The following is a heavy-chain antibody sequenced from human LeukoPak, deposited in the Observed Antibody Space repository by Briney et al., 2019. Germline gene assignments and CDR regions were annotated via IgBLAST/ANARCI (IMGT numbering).Heavy chain of an antibody. J-gene: IGHJ4*02. CDR3: ARGSWGDNFDH. D-gene: IGHD3-16*01. CDR1: GFTFNSYD. Sequence: PGGSLRLSCAVSGFTFNSYDMNYGLSWVRQAPGKGLEWVSAISSGGGTTYYADSVKGRFTISRDDSKNIVYLQMSSLRAEDTALYYCARGSWGDNFDHWGQGTLVTVSS. CDR2: ISSGGGTT. V-gene: IGHV3-23*01.